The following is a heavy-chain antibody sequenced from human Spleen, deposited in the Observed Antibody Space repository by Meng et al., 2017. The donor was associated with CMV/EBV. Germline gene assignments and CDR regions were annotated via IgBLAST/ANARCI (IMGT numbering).Heavy chain of an antibody. CDR3: ARARGSSWYYFDY. CDR1: GYTFTSYA. V-gene: IGHV1-69*05. Sequence: SVKVSCKASGYTFTSYAMNWVRQAPGQGLEWMGGIIPIFGTAKYAQKFQGRVTITTDESTSTAYMELSSLRSEDTAVYYCARARGSSWYYFDYWGQGTLVTVSS. CDR2: IIPIFGTA. D-gene: IGHD6-13*01. J-gene: IGHJ4*02.